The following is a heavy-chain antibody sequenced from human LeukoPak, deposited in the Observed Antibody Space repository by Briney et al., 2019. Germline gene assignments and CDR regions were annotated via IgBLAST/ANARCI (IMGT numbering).Heavy chain of an antibody. CDR2: IYSGGST. V-gene: IGHV3-66*01. CDR1: GFTFSNAW. D-gene: IGHD6-19*01. CDR3: ARVRSSSFDY. Sequence: GGSLRLSCAASGFTFSNAWMSWVRQAPGKGLEWVSVIYSGGSTYYADSVKGRFTISRDNSKNTLYLQMNSLRAEDTAVYYCARVRSSSFDYWGQGTLVTVSS. J-gene: IGHJ4*02.